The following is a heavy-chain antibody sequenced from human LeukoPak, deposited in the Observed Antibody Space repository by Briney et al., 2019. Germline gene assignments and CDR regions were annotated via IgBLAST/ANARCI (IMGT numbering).Heavy chain of an antibody. CDR1: GFTFSTST. Sequence: GGSLRLSCAASGFTFSTSTMNWVRQAPGKGLEWVSCISSSNDYIYYADSVKGRFTIYRDNAKNSLYLQMNSLRAEDTAVYYCVRIPNSAGFPNWFDPWGQGTLVTVSS. J-gene: IGHJ5*02. V-gene: IGHV3-21*01. D-gene: IGHD6-19*01. CDR2: ISSSNDYI. CDR3: VRIPNSAGFPNWFDP.